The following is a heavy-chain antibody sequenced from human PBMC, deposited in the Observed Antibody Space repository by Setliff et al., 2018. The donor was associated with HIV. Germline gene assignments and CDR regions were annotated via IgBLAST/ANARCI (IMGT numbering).Heavy chain of an antibody. Sequence: RLSCAASGFTVSSKYMSWVRQAPGKGLEWVSGISSGGSTYYADSVKGRFTISRDSSRNTLYIQMNSLRVEDTAEYYCARGVEMATRIEGVYFDYWGQGTLVTVSS. J-gene: IGHJ4*02. D-gene: IGHD5-12*01. CDR2: ISSGGST. V-gene: IGHV3-53*01. CDR3: ARGVEMATRIEGVYFDY. CDR1: GFTVSSKY.